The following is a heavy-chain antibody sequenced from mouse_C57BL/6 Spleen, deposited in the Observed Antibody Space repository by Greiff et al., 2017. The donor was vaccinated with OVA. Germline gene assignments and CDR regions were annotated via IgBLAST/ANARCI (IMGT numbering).Heavy chain of an antibody. CDR2: INPNNGGT. CDR1: GYTFTDYN. D-gene: IGHD1-1*01. Sequence: VQLKQSGPELVKPGASVKIPCKASGYTFTDYNMDWVKQSHGKSLEWIGDINPNNGGTIYNQKFKGKATLTVDKSSSTAYMELRSLTSEDTAVYYCARLGYYGSQYYFDDWGQGTTLTVSS. CDR3: ARLGYYGSQYYFDD. J-gene: IGHJ2*01. V-gene: IGHV1-18*01.